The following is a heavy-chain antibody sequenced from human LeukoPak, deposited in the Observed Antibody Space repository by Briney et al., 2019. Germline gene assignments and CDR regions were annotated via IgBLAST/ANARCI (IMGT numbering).Heavy chain of an antibody. CDR3: ARDPLEDG. CDR1: GFTFSSYS. J-gene: IGHJ4*02. Sequence: GGSLRLSCAASGFTFSSYSMNWVRQAPGKGLEWVSYISSSSSTIYYADSVKGRFTISRDNAKNSLYLQMNSLRAEDTAEYYCARDPLEDGWGQGTLVTVSS. CDR2: ISSSSSTI. D-gene: IGHD1-1*01. V-gene: IGHV3-48*01.